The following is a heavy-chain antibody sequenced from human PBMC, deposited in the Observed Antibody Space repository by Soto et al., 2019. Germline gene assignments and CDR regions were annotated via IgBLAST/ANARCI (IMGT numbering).Heavy chain of an antibody. D-gene: IGHD6-13*01. J-gene: IGHJ4*02. CDR2: INQSGGT. V-gene: IGHV4-34*01. CDR1: GGSFSGYY. CDR3: ARTYSSSWSPFGY. Sequence: SETLSLTCAVYGGSFSGYYWSWIRQPPGKGLEWIGEINQSGGTNYNPSLKSRVTISVDTSKIQFSLKLSSVTAADTVVYYCARTYSSSWSPFGYWGQGTLVTVS.